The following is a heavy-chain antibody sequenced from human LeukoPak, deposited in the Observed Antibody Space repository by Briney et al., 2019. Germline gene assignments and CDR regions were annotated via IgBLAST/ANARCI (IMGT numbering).Heavy chain of an antibody. J-gene: IGHJ4*02. CDR1: GFTFSSYS. CDR2: ISSSSTI. D-gene: IGHD6-19*01. CDR3: ARVYSSGWYVDY. Sequence: GGCLRLSCAASGFTFSSYSMNWVRQAPGKGLGWVSYISSSSTIYYADSGKGRFTISRDNAKNSLYLQMNSLRAEDTAVYYCARVYSSGWYVDYWGQGTLVTVSS. V-gene: IGHV3-48*01.